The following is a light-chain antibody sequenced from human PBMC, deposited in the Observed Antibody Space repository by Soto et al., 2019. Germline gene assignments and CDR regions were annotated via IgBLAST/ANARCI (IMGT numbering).Light chain of an antibody. V-gene: IGLV2-14*01. CDR3: TSYTSTSAVV. J-gene: IGLJ2*01. Sequence: QSALTQPASVSGSPGQSITISCTGTSNDVGGYDYVSWYQQHPGKAPKLMISEVNNRPSGVSNRFSGSKSGNTASLTISGLQAEDEADYYCTSYTSTSAVVFGGGTKLTVL. CDR1: SNDVGGYDY. CDR2: EVN.